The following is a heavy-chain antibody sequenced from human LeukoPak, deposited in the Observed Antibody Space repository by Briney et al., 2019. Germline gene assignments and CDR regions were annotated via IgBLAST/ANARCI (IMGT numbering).Heavy chain of an antibody. J-gene: IGHJ4*02. CDR2: ISYDGSNK. Sequence: PGGSLRLSCAASGFTFSSYGMHWVRQAPGKGLEWVAVISYDGSNKYYADSVKGRFTISRDNSKNTLYLQMNSLRAEDTAVYYCVKSYYDSSGYYDFDYWGQGTLVTVSS. CDR1: GFTFSSYG. V-gene: IGHV3-30*18. D-gene: IGHD3-22*01. CDR3: VKSYYDSSGYYDFDY.